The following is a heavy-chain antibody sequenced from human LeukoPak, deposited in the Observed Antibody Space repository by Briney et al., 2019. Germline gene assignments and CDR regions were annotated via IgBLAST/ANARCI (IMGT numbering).Heavy chain of an antibody. V-gene: IGHV4-59*01. Sequence: SETLSLTCTVSGGSISSYYWSWIRQPPGKGLEWIGYIYYSGSTNYNPSLKGRVTISVDTSKNQFSLKLSSVTAADTAVYYCASGGYSSGLDYWGQGTLVTVSS. D-gene: IGHD6-19*01. CDR1: GGSISSYY. CDR2: IYYSGST. J-gene: IGHJ4*02. CDR3: ASGGYSSGLDY.